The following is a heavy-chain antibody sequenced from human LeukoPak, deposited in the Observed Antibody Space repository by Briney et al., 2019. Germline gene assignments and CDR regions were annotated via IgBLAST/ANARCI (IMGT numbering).Heavy chain of an antibody. V-gene: IGHV4-39*07. CDR1: GDSISSSSYY. CDR2: INHSGST. Sequence: PSETLSLTCTVSGDSISSSSYYWSWIRQPPGKGLEWIGEINHSGSTNYNPSLKSRVTISVDTSKNQFSLKLSSVTAADTAVYYCVLGSSSNWFDPWGQGTLVTVSS. J-gene: IGHJ5*02. CDR3: VLGSSSNWFDP. D-gene: IGHD6-13*01.